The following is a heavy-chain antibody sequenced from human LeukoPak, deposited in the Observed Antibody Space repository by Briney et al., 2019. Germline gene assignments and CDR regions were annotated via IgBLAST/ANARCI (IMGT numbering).Heavy chain of an antibody. D-gene: IGHD1-26*01. CDR1: GFTFSDHF. CDR3: ASIRGTFGY. Sequence: GGSLRLSCAASGFTFSDHFLDWVRQAPGEGLEWVGRTRNKANSYITEYAASVKGRFTISRDDSKNSLYLQMSSLKTDDTAMYYCASIRGTFGYWGQGTLATVSS. J-gene: IGHJ4*02. CDR2: TRNKANSYIT. V-gene: IGHV3-72*01.